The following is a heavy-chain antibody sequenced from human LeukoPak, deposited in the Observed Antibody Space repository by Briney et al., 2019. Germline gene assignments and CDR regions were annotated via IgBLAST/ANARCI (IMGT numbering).Heavy chain of an antibody. CDR1: GGSIRGYF. CDR3: ARDRPWAANY. D-gene: IGHD6-6*01. V-gene: IGHV4-59*01. J-gene: IGHJ4*02. CDR2: MSYSGCT. Sequence: PSLTLSLTRTDSGGSIRGYFWSWIRQPPGKGLEWIAYMSYSGCTNYNPSLPLKGRVTISVDTPKKQFSLKLSSVTAADTAVYYCARDRPWAANYWGQGTLVTVSS.